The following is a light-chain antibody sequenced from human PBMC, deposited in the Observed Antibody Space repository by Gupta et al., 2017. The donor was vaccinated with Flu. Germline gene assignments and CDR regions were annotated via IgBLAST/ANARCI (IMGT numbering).Light chain of an antibody. Sequence: DVVMTQSPLSLPVTLGQPASISCRSSQSLVYSDGHTYLNWFQQRPGQSPRHLIYKVSNRDSGVPDRFSGSGSGTDFTLKISRVEAEDVGVYYCMQGTHWPRTFGPGTKVDIK. V-gene: IGKV2-30*01. CDR2: KVS. CDR3: MQGTHWPRT. J-gene: IGKJ3*01. CDR1: QSLVYSDGHTY.